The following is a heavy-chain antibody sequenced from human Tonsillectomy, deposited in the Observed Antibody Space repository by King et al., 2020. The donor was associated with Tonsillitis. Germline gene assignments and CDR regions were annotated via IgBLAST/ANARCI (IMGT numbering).Heavy chain of an antibody. J-gene: IGHJ2*01. CDR2: IYHSGST. CDR3: ARXPXGDWYFDL. Sequence: QLQESGPGLVKPSETLSLTCTVSDYSISSGYYWGWIRQPPGKGLEWIGSIYHSGSTYYNPSXXSRVTIXVDTSNNHFSLNLSSVTAADTAVYNCARXPXGDWYFDLWGRGXLXTVSS. CDR1: DYSISSGYY. V-gene: IGHV4-38-2*02.